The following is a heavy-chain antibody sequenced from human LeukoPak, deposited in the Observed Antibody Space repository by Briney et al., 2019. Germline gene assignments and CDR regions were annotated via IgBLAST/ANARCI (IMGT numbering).Heavy chain of an antibody. CDR3: AKDRSGSFPNWFDP. Sequence: PGGSLRLSCAASGFTFSSYAMTWVRQAPGKGLEWVAAINGGGGNTYYADFVKGRFTISRDNSKNTLYLQMNSLRGEDTAVYYCAKDRSGSFPNWFDPWGQGTLVTVSS. CDR2: INGGGGNT. D-gene: IGHD3-10*01. CDR1: GFTFSSYA. V-gene: IGHV3-23*01. J-gene: IGHJ5*02.